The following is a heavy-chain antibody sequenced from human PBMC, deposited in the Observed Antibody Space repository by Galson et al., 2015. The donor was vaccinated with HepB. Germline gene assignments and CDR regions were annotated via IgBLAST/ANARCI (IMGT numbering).Heavy chain of an antibody. CDR1: GFTFSDYG. J-gene: IGHJ6*02. CDR2: IWYDGSNK. V-gene: IGHV3-33*01. D-gene: IGHD6-19*01. CDR3: ARDKEGRGWYHSYYGMDI. Sequence: SLRLSCAASGFTFSDYGIHWVRQAPGKGLEWVAVIWYDGSNKYYSDSVKGRFTISRDRFKNTVDLQMNSLRAEDTAVYYCARDKEGRGWYHSYYGMDIWGQGTTGTVSS.